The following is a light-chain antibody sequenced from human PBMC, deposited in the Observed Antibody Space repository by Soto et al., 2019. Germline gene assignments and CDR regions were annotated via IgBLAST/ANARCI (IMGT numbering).Light chain of an antibody. Sequence: EIVMTQSPATLSVSPGERATLSCRASQSVSRNLAWYQQKPGQAPRLLIYGASTRATGIPARFSGSGSGTEFTLTISRLQSEDFAVYYCQQYNNWPPLTFGGGTEVEIK. V-gene: IGKV3-15*01. J-gene: IGKJ4*01. CDR2: GAS. CDR1: QSVSRN. CDR3: QQYNNWPPLT.